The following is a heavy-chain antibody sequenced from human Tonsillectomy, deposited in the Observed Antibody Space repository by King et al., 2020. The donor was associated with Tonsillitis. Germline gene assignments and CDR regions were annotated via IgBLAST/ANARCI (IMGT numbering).Heavy chain of an antibody. Sequence: VQLVESGGGLVKPGGSLRLSCAASGFTFSSYTMNWVRQAPGEGLEWVSSISTSSSYIYYADSVKGRFTISRDDAKNSLYLQMNSLRAEDTAVYYCATVTLGVRVPNAFDIWGQGTMVTVSS. V-gene: IGHV3-21*01. J-gene: IGHJ3*02. CDR1: GFTFSSYT. D-gene: IGHD3-10*01. CDR3: ATVTLGVRVPNAFDI. CDR2: ISTSSSYI.